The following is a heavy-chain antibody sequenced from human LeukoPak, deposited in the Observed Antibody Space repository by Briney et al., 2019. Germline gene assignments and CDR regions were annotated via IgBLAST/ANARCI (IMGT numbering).Heavy chain of an antibody. CDR3: ARDGLGVVGRSGYYYGPPHFDY. CDR1: GFTFSTYW. D-gene: IGHD3-22*01. V-gene: IGHV3-7*05. J-gene: IGHJ4*02. Sequence: GGSLRLSCAASGFTFSTYWMSWVRQAPGKGLEWVANIKQDGSEKYYVDSVEGRFTISRDNAKNSLYLQMNSLRVEDTAVYYCARDGLGVVGRSGYYYGPPHFDYWGQGTLVTVSS. CDR2: IKQDGSEK.